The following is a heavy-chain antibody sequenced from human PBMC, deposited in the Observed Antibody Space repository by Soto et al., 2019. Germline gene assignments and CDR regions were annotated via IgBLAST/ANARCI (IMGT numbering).Heavy chain of an antibody. D-gene: IGHD3-22*01. V-gene: IGHV1-3*01. CDR3: ARSYYYDSSAHPETAFDI. J-gene: IGHJ3*02. Sequence: ASVKVSFKASGYTFTNYAMHWVRQAPGQRLEWMGWINAGNGNTKYSQKFQGRVTITRDTSASTAYMELSSLRSEDTAVYYCARSYYYDSSAHPETAFDIWGQGTMVTVSS. CDR2: INAGNGNT. CDR1: GYTFTNYA.